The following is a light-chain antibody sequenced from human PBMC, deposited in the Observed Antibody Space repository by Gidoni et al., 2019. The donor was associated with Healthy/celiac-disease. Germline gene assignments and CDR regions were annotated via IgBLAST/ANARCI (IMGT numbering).Light chain of an antibody. Sequence: DIQLTQSPSTLSASVGDRVTITCRASQSISSWLAWYQQKPGKAPKLLIYDASSLESGVPSRCSGRGSGTEFTLTISSLHPDDFATYYCQQYNSYSFGGGTKLEIK. CDR1: QSISSW. J-gene: IGKJ4*01. CDR2: DAS. CDR3: QQYNSYS. V-gene: IGKV1-5*01.